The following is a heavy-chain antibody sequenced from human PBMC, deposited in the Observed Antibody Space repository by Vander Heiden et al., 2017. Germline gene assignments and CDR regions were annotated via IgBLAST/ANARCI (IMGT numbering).Heavy chain of an antibody. CDR3: ARGILDVYYFDL. Sequence: QVQLQQWGAGLLKPSETLSLTCAVHGGSFTGYYWSWFRQPPGQGLEWIGEINHSGGTRYSPSLKRRVTISLDTAKNQFSLKLTSVTAADTAVYFCARGILDVYYFDLWGRATLVTVSS. J-gene: IGHJ2*01. D-gene: IGHD1-26*01. CDR1: GGSFTGYY. V-gene: IGHV4-34*01. CDR2: INHSGGT.